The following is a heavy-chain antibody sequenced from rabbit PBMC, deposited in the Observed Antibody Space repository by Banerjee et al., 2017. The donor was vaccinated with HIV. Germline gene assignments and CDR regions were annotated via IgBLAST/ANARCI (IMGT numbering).Heavy chain of an antibody. CDR2: IYGGGSGST. D-gene: IGHD7-1*01. J-gene: IGHJ4*01. CDR3: ARDIAGDPGYNL. V-gene: IGHV1S45*01. Sequence: DPLVEYGGDLVQPEGSLTLTCKASGLDFSSSYWICWVRQAPGKGLEWIACIYGGGSGSTYYASWAKGRFTISKTSSTTLTLQMTSLTAADTATYFCARDIAGDPGYNLWCPGTLVT. CDR1: GLDFSSSYW.